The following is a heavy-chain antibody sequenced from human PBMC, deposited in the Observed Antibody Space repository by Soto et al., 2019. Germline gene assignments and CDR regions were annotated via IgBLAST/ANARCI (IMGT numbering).Heavy chain of an antibody. CDR3: AREQQLVPDY. CDR1: GFTFSSYS. V-gene: IGHV3-48*01. Sequence: GGSLRLSCAASGFTFSSYSMNWVRQAPGKGLEWVSYISSSSTIYYADSMKGRFTISRDNAKNSLYLQMNSLRAEDTAVYYCAREQQLVPDYWGQGTLVTVSS. J-gene: IGHJ4*02. D-gene: IGHD6-13*01. CDR2: ISSSSTI.